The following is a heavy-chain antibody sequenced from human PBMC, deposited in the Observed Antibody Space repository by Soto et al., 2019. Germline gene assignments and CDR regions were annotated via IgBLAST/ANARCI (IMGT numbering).Heavy chain of an antibody. V-gene: IGHV3-66*01. J-gene: IGHJ4*02. CDR3: AREEPYYYDSSGYYFDY. CDR1: GITVSSNF. Sequence: PGGSLRLSCAASGITVSSNFMSWVRQAPGKGLERVSIIYSGGSTYYPDSVKGRFTISRDNSKNTLYLQMNSLRAEDTAVYYCAREEPYYYDSSGYYFDYWGQGTLVTVSS. CDR2: IYSGGST. D-gene: IGHD3-22*01.